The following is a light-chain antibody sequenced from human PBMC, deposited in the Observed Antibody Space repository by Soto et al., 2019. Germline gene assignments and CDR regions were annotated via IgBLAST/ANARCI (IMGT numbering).Light chain of an antibody. CDR2: GSA. Sequence: EIVMTQSPATLSVSPGERATLSCRASQSVFSSLAWYQQRPGQAPRLLIYGSATRATGIPARFSGSGSGTEFTLTISSLQSEDSAVYYCQQRHMWPITFGQGTRLEIK. J-gene: IGKJ5*01. CDR3: QQRHMWPIT. V-gene: IGKV3-15*01. CDR1: QSVFSS.